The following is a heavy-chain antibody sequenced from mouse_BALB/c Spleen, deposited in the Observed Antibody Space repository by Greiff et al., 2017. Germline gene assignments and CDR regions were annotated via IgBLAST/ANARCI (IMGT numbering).Heavy chain of an antibody. CDR3: ARGEVRGFAY. CDR1: GYSITSDYA. V-gene: IGHV3-2*02. CDR2: ISYSGST. J-gene: IGHJ3*01. Sequence: EVKLMESGPGLVKPSQSLSLTCTVTGYSITSDYAWNWIRQFPGNKLEWMGYISYSGSTSYNPSLKSRISITRDTSKNQFFLQLNSVTTEDTATYYCARGEVRGFAYWGQGTLVTVSA.